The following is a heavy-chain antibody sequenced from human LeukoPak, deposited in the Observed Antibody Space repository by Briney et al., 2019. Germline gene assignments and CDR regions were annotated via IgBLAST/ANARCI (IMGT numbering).Heavy chain of an antibody. J-gene: IGHJ5*02. CDR1: GFTFSSYA. CDR2: INHSGST. V-gene: IGHV4-34*01. D-gene: IGHD7-27*01. Sequence: KAGGSLRLSCAASGFTFSSYAMHWIRQPPGKGLEWIGEINHSGSTNYNPSLKSRVTISVDTSKNQFSLKLSSVTAADTAVYYCARQSYLGGYWFDPWGQGTLVTVSS. CDR3: ARQSYLGGYWFDP.